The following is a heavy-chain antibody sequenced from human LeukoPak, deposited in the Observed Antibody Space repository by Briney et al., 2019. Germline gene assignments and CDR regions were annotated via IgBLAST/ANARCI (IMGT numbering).Heavy chain of an antibody. D-gene: IGHD3-22*01. J-gene: IGHJ4*02. CDR2: INPNSGGT. Sequence: ASVKVSCKASGYTFTDYYMHWVRQAPGQGLEWMGWINPNSGGTHYIQKFQDRVTMTRGTSISTAYMELSSLRSDDTAMYYCAIEVYYHDSNSFVYWGQGTLVTVSS. V-gene: IGHV1-2*02. CDR3: AIEVYYHDSNSFVY. CDR1: GYTFTDYY.